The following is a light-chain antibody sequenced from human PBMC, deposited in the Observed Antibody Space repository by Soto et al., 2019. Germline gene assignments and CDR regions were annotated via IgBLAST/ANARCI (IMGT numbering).Light chain of an antibody. V-gene: IGKV3-15*01. CDR2: DVS. CDR1: QGVTTN. CDR3: QHYNSYSEA. J-gene: IGKJ1*01. Sequence: EIVMTQSPATLSVSPGERATPSCRAGQGVTTNFAWYQQKSGQSPRLLIYDVSTRATGVPARFSGTGSGTEFTLTISSLQPDDFATYYCQHYNSYSEAFGQGTKV.